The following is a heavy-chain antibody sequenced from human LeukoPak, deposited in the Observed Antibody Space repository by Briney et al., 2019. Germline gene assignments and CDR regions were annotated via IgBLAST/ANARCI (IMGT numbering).Heavy chain of an antibody. J-gene: IGHJ5*02. D-gene: IGHD6-13*01. Sequence: SVKVSCTASGGTFSSYVISWVRQAPGQGLEWMGRIIPILGIANYAQKFQGRVTITADKSTSTAYMELSSLRSEDTAVYYCARDSAAVGSDHWGQGTLVTVSS. CDR2: IIPILGIA. V-gene: IGHV1-69*04. CDR3: ARDSAAVGSDH. CDR1: GGTFSSYV.